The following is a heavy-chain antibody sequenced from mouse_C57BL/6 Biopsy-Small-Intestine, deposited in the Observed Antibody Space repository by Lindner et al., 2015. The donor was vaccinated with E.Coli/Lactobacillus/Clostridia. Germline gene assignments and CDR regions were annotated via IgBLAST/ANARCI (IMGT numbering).Heavy chain of an antibody. D-gene: IGHD1-1*01. Sequence: SVKVSCKASGDTFSSYSITWVRQAPGQGLEWMGGITPILGTTNYGQKFQGRVTITADKSTTTAYMELSSLTSEDTAVYYCASVHCSSTSCYMERISYKYYYGMDVWGQGTTVTVSS. J-gene: IGHJ1*01. CDR1: GDTFSSYS. V-gene: IGHV1-55*01. CDR3: ASVHCSSTSCYMERISYKYYYGMDV. CDR2: ITPILGTT.